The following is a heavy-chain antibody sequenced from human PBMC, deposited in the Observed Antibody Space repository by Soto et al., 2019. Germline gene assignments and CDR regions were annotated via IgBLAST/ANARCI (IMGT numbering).Heavy chain of an antibody. CDR2: IFWNDDK. D-gene: IGHD5-12*01. CDR1: GFSLSTNGEG. V-gene: IGHV2-5*01. CDR3: ARSQVAPFDY. J-gene: IGHJ4*02. Sequence: SGPTLVNPTQTLTLTCTFSGFSLSTNGEGVGWIRQPPGKALEWLALIFWNDDKRYRPSLKTRLTITKDTSKNQVVLTLTNMDPMDTATYYCARSQVAPFDYWGQGTLVTVSS.